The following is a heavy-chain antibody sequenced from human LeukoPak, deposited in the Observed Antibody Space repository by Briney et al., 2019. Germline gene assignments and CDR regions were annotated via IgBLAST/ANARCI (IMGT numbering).Heavy chain of an antibody. V-gene: IGHV4-34*01. D-gene: IGHD2-2*01. Sequence: SETLSLTCAVYGGSFSGYYWSWIRQPPGKGLEWIGEINHSGSTNYNPSLKNRVTISVDTSKNQFSLKLSSVTAADTAVYYCARLSFPRGYCSSTSCYGFDPWGQGTLVTVSS. CDR2: INHSGST. CDR1: GGSFSGYY. J-gene: IGHJ5*02. CDR3: ARLSFPRGYCSSTSCYGFDP.